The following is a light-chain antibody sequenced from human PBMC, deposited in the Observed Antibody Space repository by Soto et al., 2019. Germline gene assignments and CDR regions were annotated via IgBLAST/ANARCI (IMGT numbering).Light chain of an antibody. J-gene: IGKJ1*01. V-gene: IGKV1-5*03. CDR3: QHYNSLFWT. CDR1: QHISGW. Sequence: DVQMTQSPSTLSASVGDRVTITCRASQHISGWLAWYQQKPGKAPELLIYKTSNLQTGVPSRFSGSALGTEFTLTIRSLQPDDSATYSRQHYNSLFWTIGQGTRVQIK. CDR2: KTS.